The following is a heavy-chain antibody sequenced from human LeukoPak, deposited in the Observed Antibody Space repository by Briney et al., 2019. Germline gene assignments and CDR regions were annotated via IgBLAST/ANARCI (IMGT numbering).Heavy chain of an antibody. CDR2: IYPGDSAT. CDR3: ARRTDRAFWYLDH. J-gene: IGHJ4*02. Sequence: GESLKISFQGSEYSFTNYWIGWVRPMPGKGLEWMGIIYPGDSATRYSPSFQGQVTISADKSISTAYLQWSSLKASDTAIHYCARRTDRAFWYLDHWGQGTLVTVTS. CDR1: EYSFTNYW. V-gene: IGHV5-51*01.